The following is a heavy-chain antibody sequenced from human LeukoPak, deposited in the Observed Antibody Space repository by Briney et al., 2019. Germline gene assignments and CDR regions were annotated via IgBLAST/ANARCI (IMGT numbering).Heavy chain of an antibody. D-gene: IGHD3-22*01. CDR3: ARGYCDSSGYPLYNWFDP. Sequence: GASVKVSCKASGYTFTGYYMHWVRQAPGQGLEWMGWINPNSGGTNYAQKFQGWVTMTRDTSISTAYMELSRLRSDDTAVYYCARGYCDSSGYPLYNWFDPWDQGTLVTVSS. CDR2: INPNSGGT. V-gene: IGHV1-2*04. J-gene: IGHJ5*02. CDR1: GYTFTGYY.